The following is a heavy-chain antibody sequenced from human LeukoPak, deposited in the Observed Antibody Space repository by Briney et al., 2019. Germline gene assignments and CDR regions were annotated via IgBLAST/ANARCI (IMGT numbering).Heavy chain of an antibody. CDR3: VRDNAYKFDY. D-gene: IGHD5-24*01. Sequence: PGGSLRLSCAVSGFTFSSYWMNWVRQVPGKGLVWVSHINTFGTSATYADSVKGRFTISRDNANNTLYLQMNSLRVEDTAVYYCVRDNAYKFDYWGQGTLVTASS. V-gene: IGHV3-74*01. CDR1: GFTFSSYW. CDR2: INTFGTSA. J-gene: IGHJ4*02.